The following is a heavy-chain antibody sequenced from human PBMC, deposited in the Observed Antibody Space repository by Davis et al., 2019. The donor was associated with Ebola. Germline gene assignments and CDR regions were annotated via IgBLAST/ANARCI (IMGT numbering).Heavy chain of an antibody. CDR2: INDSGRSS. V-gene: IGHV3-23*01. CDR3: ARDIYSSSSGYYYGMDV. CDR1: GFTFSSYA. J-gene: IGHJ6*02. D-gene: IGHD6-6*01. Sequence: GGSLRLSCAASGFTFSSYAMDWVRQAPGKGLEWVSSINDSGRSSYYADSVKGRFTISRDNSKNTMYLQMNSLRAEDTAVYYCARDIYSSSSGYYYGMDVWGQGTTVTVSS.